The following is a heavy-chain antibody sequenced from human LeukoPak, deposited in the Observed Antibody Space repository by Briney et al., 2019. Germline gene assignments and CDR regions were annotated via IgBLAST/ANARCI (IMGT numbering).Heavy chain of an antibody. J-gene: IGHJ4*02. CDR1: GFTFSSYW. Sequence: GGSLRLSCAASGFTFSSYWMSWVRQAPGKGLEWVANIKQDGSEKYYGDSVKGRFTISRDNGKTSLYLQMNSLRAEDTAVYYCARHGIYAFDSWGQGTLVTVSS. V-gene: IGHV3-7*01. CDR2: IKQDGSEK. CDR3: ARHGIYAFDS. D-gene: IGHD5-12*01.